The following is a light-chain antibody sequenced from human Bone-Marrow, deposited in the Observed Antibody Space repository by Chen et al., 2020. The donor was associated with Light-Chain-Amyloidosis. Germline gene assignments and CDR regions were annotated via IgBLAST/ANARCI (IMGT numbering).Light chain of an antibody. Sequence: SYVLTQPSSVSVAPGQTATIACGGNNIGSTSVHWYQQTPGQAPLLVVYDDSDRPSGIPERLSGSNAANTATLTISRVEAGDEAAYYCQVWDRSRDRPVFGGGTKLTVL. J-gene: IGLJ3*02. CDR1: NIGSTS. CDR2: DDS. V-gene: IGLV3-21*02. CDR3: QVWDRSRDRPV.